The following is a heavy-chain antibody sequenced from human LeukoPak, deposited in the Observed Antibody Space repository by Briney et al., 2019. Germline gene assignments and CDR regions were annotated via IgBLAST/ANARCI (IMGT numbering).Heavy chain of an antibody. V-gene: IGHV1-69*05. CDR3: ASEVAGTLLGFDP. Sequence: SVKVSCKASGGTFSSYAISWVPQAPGQGLEWMGGIIPIFGTANYAQKFQGRVTITTDESTSTAYMELSSLRSEDTAVYYCASEVAGTLLGFDPWGQGTLVTVSS. J-gene: IGHJ5*02. CDR1: GGTFSSYA. CDR2: IIPIFGTA. D-gene: IGHD6-19*01.